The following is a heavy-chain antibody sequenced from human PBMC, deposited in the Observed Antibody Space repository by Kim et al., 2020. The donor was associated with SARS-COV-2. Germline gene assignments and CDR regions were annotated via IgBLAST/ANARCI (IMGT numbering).Heavy chain of an antibody. CDR2: IRGANDYAT. Sequence: GGSLRLSCAGSGFNFRDSDIHWVRQASGKGLEWLGRIRGANDYATAYAASVTGRFIISRDDSKSTAYLQMNSLKTEDTAMYYCARRSVVIGITPAYAMDVWGQGTTVTVSS. V-gene: IGHV3-73*01. J-gene: IGHJ6*02. D-gene: IGHD2-15*01. CDR3: ARRSVVIGITPAYAMDV. CDR1: GFNFRDSD.